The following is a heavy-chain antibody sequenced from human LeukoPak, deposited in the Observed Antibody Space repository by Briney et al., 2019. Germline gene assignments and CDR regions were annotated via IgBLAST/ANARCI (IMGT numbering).Heavy chain of an antibody. CDR3: ARGLSLYGDYFDY. CDR2: IYYSGST. J-gene: IGHJ4*02. Sequence: PSETLSLTCTVSGGSLRSYYWSWIRRPPGKGLEWIGYIYYSGSTNYNPSLKSRVTISVDTSKNQFSLKLSSVTAADTAVYYCARGLSLYGDYFDYWGQGTLVTVSS. CDR1: GGSLRSYY. V-gene: IGHV4-59*01. D-gene: IGHD2-8*01.